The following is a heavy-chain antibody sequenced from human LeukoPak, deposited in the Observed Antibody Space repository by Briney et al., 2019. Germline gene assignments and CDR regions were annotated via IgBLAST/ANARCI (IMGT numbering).Heavy chain of an antibody. CDR2: IKQDGSER. J-gene: IGHJ4*02. CDR1: GFTFSIYW. CDR3: ARGSDYDFWSGYPYYFDY. D-gene: IGHD3-3*01. Sequence: GGSRRLSCAASGFTFSIYWMSWVRQAPGKGLEWVANIKQDGSERYYVDSVKGRFTLSRDNAKNSLYLQMNSLRAEDTAVYYCARGSDYDFWSGYPYYFDYWGQGTLVTVSS. V-gene: IGHV3-7*03.